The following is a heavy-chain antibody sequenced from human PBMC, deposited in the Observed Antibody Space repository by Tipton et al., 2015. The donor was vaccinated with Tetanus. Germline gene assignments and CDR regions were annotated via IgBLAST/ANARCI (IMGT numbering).Heavy chain of an antibody. CDR3: ARDLGDRTRSGYYPYWYFDL. D-gene: IGHD3-3*01. V-gene: IGHV4-59*01. J-gene: IGHJ2*01. Sequence: TLSLTCAVYGGSFSSYYWSWIRQPPGKGLEWIGYIYYSGSTNYNPSLKSRVTISVDTSKNQFSLKLSSVTAADTAVYYCARDLGDRTRSGYYPYWYFDLWGRGTLVTVSS. CDR1: GGSFSSYY. CDR2: IYYSGST.